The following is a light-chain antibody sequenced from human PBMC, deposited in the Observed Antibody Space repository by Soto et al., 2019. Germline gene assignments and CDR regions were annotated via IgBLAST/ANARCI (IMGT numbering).Light chain of an antibody. J-gene: IGKJ2*01. CDR3: QQYDDSARYK. Sequence: EIVLTQSPGTLSLSPGERATLSCRASQSINTRYSAWYQQKPGQPPRLLIYATSSRAPSNPDRFSGSGSGTDFTLTISRLEPEDFAVYYCQQYDDSARYKFGQGTNLDIK. V-gene: IGKV3-20*01. CDR1: QSINTRY. CDR2: ATS.